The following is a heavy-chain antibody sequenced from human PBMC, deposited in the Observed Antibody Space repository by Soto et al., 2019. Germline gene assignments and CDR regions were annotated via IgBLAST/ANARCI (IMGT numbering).Heavy chain of an antibody. CDR1: GYTFTSYA. V-gene: IGHV1-3*01. Sequence: ASVKVSCKASGYTFTSYAIHWLRQAPGQRPEWMGWISVGNGYTRYSQNFQGRVTLTRETSATTVYMDLSSLRSEDTAVYYCATVGDGKWFDPWGQGTLVTVSS. D-gene: IGHD3-10*01. J-gene: IGHJ5*02. CDR2: ISVGNGYT. CDR3: ATVGDGKWFDP.